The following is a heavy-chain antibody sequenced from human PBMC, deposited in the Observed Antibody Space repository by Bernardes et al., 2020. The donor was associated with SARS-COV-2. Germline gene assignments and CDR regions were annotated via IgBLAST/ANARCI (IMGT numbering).Heavy chain of an antibody. CDR2: ISCNSGSI. D-gene: IGHD6-19*01. V-gene: IGHV3-9*01. CDR3: AKDYETGELGIAVEGYCGH. Sequence: GGSLRLSCAASGFTFDDFAMHWVRHSPGMGLEWVSVISCNSGSIVYAASVKGRFTISRDNAKNSLYLQMNSLRPDDTALYYCAKDYETGELGIAVEGYCGHWGQGTLVTVSS. CDR1: GFTFDDFA. J-gene: IGHJ4*02.